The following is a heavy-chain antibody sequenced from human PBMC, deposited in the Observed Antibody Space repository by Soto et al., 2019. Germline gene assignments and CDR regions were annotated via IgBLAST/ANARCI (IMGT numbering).Heavy chain of an antibody. CDR2: IDPSDSYT. V-gene: IGHV5-10-1*01. CDR1: GYSFTSYL. Sequence: VDSLKVSFECCGYSFTSYLISFVLQMPGKGLDCMGRIDPSDSYTNYSPSFQGHVTISADKSISTAYLQWSSLKASDTAMYYCALRGYSSPKAGDYGMEVCGQGPTV. CDR3: ALRGYSSPKAGDYGMEV. J-gene: IGHJ6*01. D-gene: IGHD6-13*01.